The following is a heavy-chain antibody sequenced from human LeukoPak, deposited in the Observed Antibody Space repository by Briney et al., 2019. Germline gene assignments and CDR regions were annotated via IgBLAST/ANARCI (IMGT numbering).Heavy chain of an antibody. Sequence: ASVKVSCKASGYTFTDYYMHWVRQAPGQGLEWMGWINPNTGGTNYAQKFQGRVTMTRDTSISTAYMELSRLRSGDTAVYYCARGRFGVVIILDYWGQGTLVTVSS. V-gene: IGHV1-2*02. CDR2: INPNTGGT. D-gene: IGHD3-3*01. J-gene: IGHJ4*02. CDR1: GYTFTDYY. CDR3: ARGRFGVVIILDY.